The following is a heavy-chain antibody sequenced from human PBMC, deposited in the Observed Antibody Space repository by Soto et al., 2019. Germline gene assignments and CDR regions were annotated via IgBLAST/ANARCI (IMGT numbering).Heavy chain of an antibody. CDR2: INPLGGST. Sequence: QVQLVQSGAEVKKPGASVSSSCKASGYTFTGYYVHWVRQAPGQGLEWMGVINPLGGSTRYAQKFQGGVSMTADTSTSTVYMDLSSMRSDDTAVYYCARGSLNWRCDSWVQGTLVIVSS. J-gene: IGHJ4*02. V-gene: IGHV1-46*01. D-gene: IGHD3-3*01. CDR1: GYTFTGYY. CDR3: ARGSLNWRCDS.